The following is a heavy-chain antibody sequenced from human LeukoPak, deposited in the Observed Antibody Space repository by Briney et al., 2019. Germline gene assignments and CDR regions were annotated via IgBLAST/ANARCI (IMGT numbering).Heavy chain of an antibody. CDR3: AVEYRDYYYYMDV. J-gene: IGHJ6*03. CDR2: ISGSGGST. V-gene: IGHV3-23*01. D-gene: IGHD3-16*02. Sequence: GGSLRLSCAASGFTFSSYAMSWVRQAPGKELEWVSAISGSGGSTYYADSVKGRFTISRDNSKNTLYLQMNSLRAEDTAVYYCAVEYRDYYYYMDVWGKGTTVTVSS. CDR1: GFTFSSYA.